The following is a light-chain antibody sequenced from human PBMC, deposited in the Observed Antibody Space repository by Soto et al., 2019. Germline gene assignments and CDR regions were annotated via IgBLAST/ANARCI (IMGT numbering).Light chain of an antibody. V-gene: IGKV3-15*01. CDR3: QQYSDWPIT. J-gene: IGKJ5*01. Sequence: EIVMTQSPATLSVSPGERATLSCRASQSVSSSLAWYQQRPGQAPRLVISGASARATGVPVRISGSGSGTDFTLTISSLQSEDFAVYYCQQYSDWPITFGQGTRLEIK. CDR1: QSVSSS. CDR2: GAS.